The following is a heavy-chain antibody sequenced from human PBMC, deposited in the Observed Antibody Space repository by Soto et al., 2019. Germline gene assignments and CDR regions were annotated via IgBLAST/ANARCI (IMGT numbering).Heavy chain of an antibody. V-gene: IGHV1-69*12. CDR3: ARNVVELRRTYYYYGMDA. CDR2: IIPMFGTA. Sequence: QVQLVQSGAEVKKPGSSVKVSCKASGGTFRSYVISWVRQAPGQGLEWMGGIIPMFGTANYAQKFQGRVTITADESTSTAYMELSSLRSEDTAVYFCARNVVELRRTYYYYGMDAWGQGTMVSVSS. CDR1: GGTFRSYV. D-gene: IGHD1-7*01. J-gene: IGHJ6*02.